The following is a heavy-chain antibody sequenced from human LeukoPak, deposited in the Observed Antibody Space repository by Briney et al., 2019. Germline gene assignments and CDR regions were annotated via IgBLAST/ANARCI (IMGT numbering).Heavy chain of an antibody. CDR2: INHSGST. J-gene: IGHJ6*02. V-gene: IGHV4-30-2*01. Sequence: SQTLSLTCTVSGGSISSGGYYWSWIRQPPGKGLEWIGEINHSGSTNYNPSLKSRVTISVDTSKNQFSLKLSSVTAADTAVYYCARGPRRHSDYVSYYYGMDVWGQGTTVTVSS. D-gene: IGHD4-11*01. CDR3: ARGPRRHSDYVSYYYGMDV. CDR1: GGSISSGGYY.